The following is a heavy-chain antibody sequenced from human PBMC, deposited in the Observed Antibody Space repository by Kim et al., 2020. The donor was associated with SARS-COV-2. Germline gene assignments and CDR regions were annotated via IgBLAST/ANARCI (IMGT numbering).Heavy chain of an antibody. CDR2: IYYSGST. Sequence: SETLSLTCTVSGGSISSGGYYWSWIRQHPGKGPEWIGYIYYSGSTYYNPSLKSRVTISVDTSKNQFSLKLSSVTAADTAVYYCARTKVDIVATIGSGWFDPWGQGTLVTVSS. V-gene: IGHV4-31*03. J-gene: IGHJ5*02. CDR1: GGSISSGGYY. CDR3: ARTKVDIVATIGSGWFDP. D-gene: IGHD5-12*01.